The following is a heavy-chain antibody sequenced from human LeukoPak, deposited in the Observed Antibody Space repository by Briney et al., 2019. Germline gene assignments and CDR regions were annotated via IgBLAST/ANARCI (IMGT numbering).Heavy chain of an antibody. CDR1: GFTFSSYA. CDR3: AKERLLWFGELLSPFAT. Sequence: GGSPRLSCAASGFTFSSYAMSWVRQAPGKGLEWVSAISGSGGSTYYADSVKGRFTISRDNSKNTLYLQMNSLRAEDTAVYYCAKERLLWFGELLSPFATWGQGTLVTVSS. CDR2: ISGSGGST. D-gene: IGHD3-10*01. V-gene: IGHV3-23*01. J-gene: IGHJ5*02.